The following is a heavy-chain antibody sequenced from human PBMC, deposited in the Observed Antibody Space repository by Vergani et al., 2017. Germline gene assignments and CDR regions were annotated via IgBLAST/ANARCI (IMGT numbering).Heavy chain of an antibody. CDR3: AGDSSSWQRADY. J-gene: IGHJ4*02. D-gene: IGHD6-13*01. CDR2: KYHSGST. V-gene: IGHV4-30-4*01. CDR1: GGSISRGNHY. Sequence: QVQLQESGPGQVKPSQTLTLTCTVSGGSISRGNHYWSWIRQPPGKGLEWIGYKYHSGSTYSNPSLKSRLTISVDTSKNQFSLRLSSVTAADTALYYCAGDSSSWQRADYWGQGTLVTVSS.